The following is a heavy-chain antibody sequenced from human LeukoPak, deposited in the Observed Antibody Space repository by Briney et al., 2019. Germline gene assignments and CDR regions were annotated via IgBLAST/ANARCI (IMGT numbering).Heavy chain of an antibody. CDR3: ARGGSPIYYYYMDV. Sequence: ASVKVSCKASGYTFTGYFMHWVRQAPGQGLEWMGWINPNSGGTNFAPKFQGRVTMARDTSISTAYMELSRLRSDDTAVYYCARGGSPIYYYYMDVWGKGTTVTISS. J-gene: IGHJ6*03. D-gene: IGHD2-2*01. CDR2: INPNSGGT. V-gene: IGHV1-2*02. CDR1: GYTFTGYF.